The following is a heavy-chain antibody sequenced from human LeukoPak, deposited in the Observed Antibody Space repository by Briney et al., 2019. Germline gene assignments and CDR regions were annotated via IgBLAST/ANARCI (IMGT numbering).Heavy chain of an antibody. CDR2: IKSKTDGGTT. Sequence: NPGGSLRLSCAASGFTFSNAWMSWVRQAPGKGLEWVGRIKSKTDGGTTDYAAPVKGRFTISRDDSKNTLYLQMNSLRAEDTAVYYCAKDWAAAGPNWFDPWGQGTLVTVSS. D-gene: IGHD6-13*01. V-gene: IGHV3-15*01. J-gene: IGHJ5*02. CDR3: AKDWAAAGPNWFDP. CDR1: GFTFSNAW.